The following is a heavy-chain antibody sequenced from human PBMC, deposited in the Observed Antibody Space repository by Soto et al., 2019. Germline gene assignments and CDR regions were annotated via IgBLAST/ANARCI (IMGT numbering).Heavy chain of an antibody. V-gene: IGHV4-34*01. D-gene: IGHD1-26*01. CDR3: ARALLINRGSYYDY. CDR2: IHQIGDT. Sequence: PSETLSLTCAVYGGPFSGYYWSWIRQPPGKGLEWIGEIHQIGDTNYNPSLKNRVTLSVDTSKNQFSLNLHSVTAADTAVYYCARALLINRGSYYDYRGQGTLVTVSS. CDR1: GGPFSGYY. J-gene: IGHJ4*02.